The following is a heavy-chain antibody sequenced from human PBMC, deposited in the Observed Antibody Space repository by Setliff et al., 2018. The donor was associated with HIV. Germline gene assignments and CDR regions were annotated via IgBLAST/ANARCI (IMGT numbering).Heavy chain of an antibody. J-gene: IGHJ5*02. D-gene: IGHD6-6*01. V-gene: IGHV4-34*01. CDR1: GGSFSGYY. CDR3: ARGGRSLAAQTWFDP. Sequence: SETLSLTCAVYGGSFSGYYWNWIRQPPGKGLEWIGEINHSGSTNYNPSLKSRVTISVDTSKNQFSLKLSSVTAADTAVYYCARGGRSLAAQTWFDPWGQGTLVTVSS. CDR2: INHSGST.